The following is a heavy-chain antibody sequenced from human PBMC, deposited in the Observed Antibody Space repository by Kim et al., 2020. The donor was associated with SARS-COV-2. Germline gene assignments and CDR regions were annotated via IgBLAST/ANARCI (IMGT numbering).Heavy chain of an antibody. CDR1: GFTFSSYW. CDR3: ARANSEFGEFLGMTASYGMDV. V-gene: IGHV3-7*01. Sequence: GGSLRLSCAASGFTFSSYWMSWVRQAPGKGLEWVANIKQDGSEKYYVDSVKGRFTISRDNAKNSLYLQMNSLRAEDTAVYYCARANSEFGEFLGMTASYGMDVWGQGTTVTVSS. D-gene: IGHD3-10*01. J-gene: IGHJ6*02. CDR2: IKQDGSEK.